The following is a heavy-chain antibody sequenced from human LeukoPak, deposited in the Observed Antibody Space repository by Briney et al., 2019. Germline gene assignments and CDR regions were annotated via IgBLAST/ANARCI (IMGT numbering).Heavy chain of an antibody. CDR1: GFTFSNYA. D-gene: IGHD6-13*01. J-gene: IGHJ4*02. Sequence: SGGSLRLSCAASGFTFSNYAMHWVRQAPGKGLEYVSGISANGGSTYYASSVKGRFTISRDTSKNTLYLQMSSLRAEDTAMYYCVKDLYKGDSASWYFFHYWGQGTLVTVSS. CDR2: ISANGGST. V-gene: IGHV3-64D*06. CDR3: VKDLYKGDSASWYFFHY.